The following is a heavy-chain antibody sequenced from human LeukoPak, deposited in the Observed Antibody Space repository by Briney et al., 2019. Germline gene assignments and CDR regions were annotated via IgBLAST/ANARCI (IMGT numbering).Heavy chain of an antibody. CDR2: ISNGGDST. J-gene: IGHJ4*02. CDR1: GFTFNSYA. CDR3: AKLLLWFGEAGIDY. Sequence: GGSLRLSCAASGFTFNSYAMTWVRQAPGKGLEWVSTISNGGDSTHYADSVKGRFTISRDNSKDTLYLQMNRLRAEDTAVYYCAKLLLWFGEAGIDYWGQGTLVTVSS. D-gene: IGHD3-10*01. V-gene: IGHV3-23*01.